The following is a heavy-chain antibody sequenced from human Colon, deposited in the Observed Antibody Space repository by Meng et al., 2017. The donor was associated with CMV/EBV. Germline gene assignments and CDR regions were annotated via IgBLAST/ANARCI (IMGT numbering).Heavy chain of an antibody. CDR1: GYTFTSYD. J-gene: IGHJ4*02. CDR2: INPKSGGT. Sequence: ASVKVSCKASGYTFTSYDINWVRQAPGQGLEWMGWINPKSGGTKYAQKFQGRVTLTTDTSIGTAYMELSRLTSDDTAVYYCARAFWSGYYPDYWGQGTLVTVSS. D-gene: IGHD3-3*01. CDR3: ARAFWSGYYPDY. V-gene: IGHV1-2*02.